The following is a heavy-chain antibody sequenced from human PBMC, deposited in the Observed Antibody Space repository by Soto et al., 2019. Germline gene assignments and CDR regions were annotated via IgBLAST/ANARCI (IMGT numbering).Heavy chain of an antibody. CDR2: IYSDGNT. CDR3: ARWGFWEYFDK. CDR1: GGSMTSYY. V-gene: IGHV4-59*12. D-gene: IGHD1-26*01. J-gene: IGHJ4*02. Sequence: QVQLQESGPGLIQPSETLSLTCSVSGGSMTSYYWSWLRQPPGKGLEWLGYIYSDGNTNYNPSLKSRITVSLDTSENQFSRRLSSVTAADTAVYYCARWGFWEYFDKWGQGTLVTVSS.